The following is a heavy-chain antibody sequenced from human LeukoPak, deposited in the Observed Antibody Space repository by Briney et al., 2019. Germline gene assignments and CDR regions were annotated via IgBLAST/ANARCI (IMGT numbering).Heavy chain of an antibody. V-gene: IGHV3-30*04. CDR3: AKVQSEGGVP. D-gene: IGHD3-16*01. CDR2: ISYAESNK. Sequence: GGTLRLSCAASGFTFSDYSMHWVRQAPGKGLEWVAVISYAESNKYYADSVKGRFTISRDNSKNTLYLQMNSLRAEDTAVYYCAKVQSEGGVPWGQGTLVTVSS. CDR1: GFTFSDYS. J-gene: IGHJ5*02.